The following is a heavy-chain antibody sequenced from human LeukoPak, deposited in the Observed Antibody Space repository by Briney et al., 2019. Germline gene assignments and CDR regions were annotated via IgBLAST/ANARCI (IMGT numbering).Heavy chain of an antibody. CDR3: ARAGTTGYSSGWYRYDAFDI. V-gene: IGHV1-46*01. CDR2: INPSGGST. Sequence: ASVKVSCKASGYTFTSYYMHWVRQAPGQGLEWMGIINPSGGSTSYAQKFQGRVTMTRDTSTSTVYMELSSLRSEDTAVYYCARAGTTGYSSGWYRYDAFDIWGQGTMVTVS. CDR1: GYTFTSYY. D-gene: IGHD6-19*01. J-gene: IGHJ3*02.